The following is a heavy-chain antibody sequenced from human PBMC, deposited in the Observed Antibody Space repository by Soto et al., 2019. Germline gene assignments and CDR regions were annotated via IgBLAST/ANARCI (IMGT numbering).Heavy chain of an antibody. V-gene: IGHV3-33*01. CDR2: IWYDGSNK. CDR3: AREVYEYSSPYYYYGMDV. CDR1: GFTFSSYG. Sequence: GGSLRLSCAASGFTFSSYGMHWVRQAPGKGLEWVAVIWYDGSNKYYADSVKGRFTISRDNSKNTLYLQMNSLRAEDTAVYYCAREVYEYSSPYYYYGMDVWGQGTTVTVSS. J-gene: IGHJ6*02. D-gene: IGHD6-6*01.